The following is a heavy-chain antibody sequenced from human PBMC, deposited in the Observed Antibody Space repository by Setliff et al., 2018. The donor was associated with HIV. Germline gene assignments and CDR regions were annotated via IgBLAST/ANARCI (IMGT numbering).Heavy chain of an antibody. J-gene: IGHJ3*02. V-gene: IGHV1-18*01. Sequence: ASVKVSCKASGYIFISYGFCSVRQAPGQGLEWMGWISAYSGNTNYAQQLQGRVTMTTDTSTSTAYMELRSLRSDDTAVYYCARAPKRGYYYGSGSYLHDAFDIWGQGAMVTVSS. CDR2: ISAYSGNT. D-gene: IGHD3-10*01. CDR1: GYIFISYG. CDR3: ARAPKRGYYYGSGSYLHDAFDI.